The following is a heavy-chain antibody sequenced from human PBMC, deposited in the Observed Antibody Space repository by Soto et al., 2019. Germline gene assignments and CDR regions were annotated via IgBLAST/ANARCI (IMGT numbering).Heavy chain of an antibody. D-gene: IGHD1-26*01. Sequence: QVQLQESGPGLVKPSETLSLTCTVSGGSISSYYWSWIRQPPGKGLEWIGYIYYSGSTNYNPSLKRRVTIAVDTSKNQFSLKLSSVTAADTAVYYCARGGGSPDCWGQGTLVTVSS. V-gene: IGHV4-59*08. CDR3: ARGGGSPDC. CDR1: GGSISSYY. CDR2: IYYSGST. J-gene: IGHJ4*02.